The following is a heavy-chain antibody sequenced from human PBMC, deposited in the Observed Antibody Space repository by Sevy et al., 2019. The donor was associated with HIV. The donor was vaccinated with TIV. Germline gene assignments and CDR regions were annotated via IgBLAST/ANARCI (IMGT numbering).Heavy chain of an antibody. CDR3: ARDRPPGYCSGGSCYYYYYGMDV. Sequence: GGSLRLSCAASGFTFSSYWMSWVRQAPGKGLEWVANIKQDGSTKYYVDSVKGRFTISRDNAKNSLYLQMNSLRAEDTAVYYCARDRPPGYCSGGSCYYYYYGMDVWGQGTTVTVSS. D-gene: IGHD2-15*01. V-gene: IGHV3-7*01. CDR2: IKQDGSTK. CDR1: GFTFSSYW. J-gene: IGHJ6*02.